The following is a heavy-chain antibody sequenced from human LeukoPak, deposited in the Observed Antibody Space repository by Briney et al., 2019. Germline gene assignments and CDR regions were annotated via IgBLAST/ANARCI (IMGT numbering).Heavy chain of an antibody. V-gene: IGHV4-59*01. CDR2: VYYSGST. Sequence: SETLSLTCTVSGGSISSYYWSWIRQPPGKGLEWIGYVYYSGSTNYNPSLKSRVTISVDTSKNQFSLKLSSATAADTAVYYYARGDDHYGMDVWGQGTTVTVSS. D-gene: IGHD1-1*01. J-gene: IGHJ6*02. CDR3: ARGDDHYGMDV. CDR1: GGSISSYY.